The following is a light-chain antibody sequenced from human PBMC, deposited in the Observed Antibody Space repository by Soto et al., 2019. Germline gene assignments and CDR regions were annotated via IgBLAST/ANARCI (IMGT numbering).Light chain of an antibody. V-gene: IGKV3D-11*01. CDR2: DAS. Sequence: EIVLTQSPATLSLSPGERATLSCRASQGVSSYLAWYQQKPGQAPRLLIYDASNSATGIPARFSGSGPGTDFTLTISSLEPEDFAVYYCHQRSNCQRGLTFGGGTKVEIK. J-gene: IGKJ4*01. CDR1: QGVSSY. CDR3: HQRSNCQRGLT.